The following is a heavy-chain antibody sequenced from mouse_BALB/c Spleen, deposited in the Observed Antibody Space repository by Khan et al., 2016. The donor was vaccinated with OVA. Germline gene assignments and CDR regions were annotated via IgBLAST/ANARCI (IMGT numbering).Heavy chain of an antibody. CDR3: GRVYREGFDY. Sequence: EVQLQESGPGLVKPSQSLSLICTVTGYSITSDYAWNWIRQFPGNKLEWMGFISYSGNTNYNPSLKSRISITRDTSKNQFFLHLNSVTTEETATCYCGRVYREGFDYWGQGTLVTVSS. CDR1: GYSITSDYA. V-gene: IGHV3-2*02. D-gene: IGHD2-14*01. J-gene: IGHJ3*01. CDR2: ISYSGNT.